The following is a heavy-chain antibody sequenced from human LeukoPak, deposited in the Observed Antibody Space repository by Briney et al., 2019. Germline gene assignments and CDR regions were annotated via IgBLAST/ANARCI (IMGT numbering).Heavy chain of an antibody. D-gene: IGHD2-15*01. J-gene: IGHJ4*02. V-gene: IGHV1-46*01. Sequence: ASVKVSCKASGYTFTSFHMHWVRQAPGQGLEWMGIINPSGGGTSYPQKFQGRVTMTRDTSTSTVYMELSSLRSEDTAVYYCARAPHSSAGDNFDYWGQGTLDTVSS. CDR2: INPSGGGT. CDR1: GYTFTSFH. CDR3: ARAPHSSAGDNFDY.